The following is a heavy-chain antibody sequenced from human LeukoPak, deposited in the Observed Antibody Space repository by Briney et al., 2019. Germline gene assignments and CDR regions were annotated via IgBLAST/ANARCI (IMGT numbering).Heavy chain of an antibody. V-gene: IGHV4-59*01. CDR1: GGSISSYY. CDR2: IYYSGST. D-gene: IGHD3-3*01. CDR3: ARGVPEYYDFWSGYLYYFDY. Sequence: KSSETLSLTCTVSGGSISSYYWSWIRQPPGKGLEWIGYIYYSGSTNYNPSLKSRVTISVDTSKNQFSLKLTSVTAADTAVYYCARGVPEYYDFWSGYLYYFDYWGQGTLVTVSS. J-gene: IGHJ4*02.